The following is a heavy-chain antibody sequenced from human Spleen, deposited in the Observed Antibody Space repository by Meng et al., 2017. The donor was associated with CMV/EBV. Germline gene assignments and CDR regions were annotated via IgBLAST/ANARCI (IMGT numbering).Heavy chain of an antibody. CDR1: GFTFSSYW. CDR3: ARGAPRVYCSSTSCYAFDI. D-gene: IGHD2-2*01. CDR2: IKQDGSEK. J-gene: IGHJ3*02. V-gene: IGHV3-7*03. Sequence: GESLKISCAASGFTFSSYWMSWVRQAPGKGLEWVANIKQDGSEKYYVDSVKGRFTISRDNAKNSLYLQMNSLRAEDTALYYCARGAPRVYCSSTSCYAFDIWGQGTMVTVSS.